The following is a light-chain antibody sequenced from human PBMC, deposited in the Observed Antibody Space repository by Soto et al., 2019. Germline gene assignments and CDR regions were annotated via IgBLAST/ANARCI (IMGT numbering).Light chain of an antibody. CDR3: QKFNTAPLT. Sequence: DIQMTQSPSSLSASVGDRVTITCRASQDISVYLAWYQQKPGKVPKLLIYSASTLQSGVPSRFSGSGSGTDFTLTISSLQPEDVATYFCQKFNTAPLTFGQGTLLESK. CDR2: SAS. J-gene: IGKJ5*01. CDR1: QDISVY. V-gene: IGKV1-27*01.